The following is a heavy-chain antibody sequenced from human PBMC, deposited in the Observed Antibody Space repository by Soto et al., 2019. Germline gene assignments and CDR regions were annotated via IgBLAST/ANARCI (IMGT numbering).Heavy chain of an antibody. V-gene: IGHV3-30*18. J-gene: IGHJ4*02. CDR3: AKDADFETRNLQH. Sequence: QVQLEDSGGGVVQPGRSLRLSCAASGFPFSRYEIHWVRQVPGRGLECVALISHDGSNKYYVDSVKGRFIIARDNSKNTVYLQMNSLRTELTALYYSAKDADFETRNLQHWGQGTLVTVSS. D-gene: IGHD3-9*01. CDR1: GFPFSRYE. CDR2: ISHDGSNK.